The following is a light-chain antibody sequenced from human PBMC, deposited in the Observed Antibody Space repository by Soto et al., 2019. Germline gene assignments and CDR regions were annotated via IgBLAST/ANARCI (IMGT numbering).Light chain of an antibody. CDR1: QGISNY. CDR2: GAT. Sequence: ATQMTQSPSSLSASVGDRVTISCRASQGISNYLAWYQQRPGKAPKLLIFGATTLQSGVPSRFSASGSGPDFTLTISSPQPEDFATYYCQQLKSYPPTFGQGTKLDIK. J-gene: IGKJ1*01. CDR3: QQLKSYPPT. V-gene: IGKV1-6*01.